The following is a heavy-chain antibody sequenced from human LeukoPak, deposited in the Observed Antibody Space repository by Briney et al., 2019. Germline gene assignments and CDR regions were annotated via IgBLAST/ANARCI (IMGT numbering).Heavy chain of an antibody. J-gene: IGHJ1*01. V-gene: IGHV4-38-2*02. CDR1: GYSISSGYY. CDR3: ARQTGSGLFILP. D-gene: IGHD3/OR15-3a*01. Sequence: SETLSLTCTVSGYSISSGYYWGWIRQPPGKGLEWIGSIYYSGSTYYNPPFKSRVTISIDTSKNQFSLRLTSVTAADTAVYYCARQTGSGLFILPGGQGTLVTVSS. CDR2: IYYSGST.